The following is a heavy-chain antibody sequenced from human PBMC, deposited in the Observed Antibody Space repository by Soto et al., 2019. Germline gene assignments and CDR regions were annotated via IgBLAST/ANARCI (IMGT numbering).Heavy chain of an antibody. CDR1: GFSFSIYA. CDR3: QKEFVVDSARRSHYYYYGLDV. CDR2: ISGSGGRT. Sequence: GVSLRLSCEASGFSFSIYAMSWVRQAPGKGLEWVSVISGSGGRTYYADSVKGRFTMSRDNSKNTLYLQMDSLRAGDTAVYYCQKEFVVDSARRSHYYYYGLDVWGQGTTVTVSS. V-gene: IGHV3-23*01. J-gene: IGHJ6*02. D-gene: IGHD2-15*01.